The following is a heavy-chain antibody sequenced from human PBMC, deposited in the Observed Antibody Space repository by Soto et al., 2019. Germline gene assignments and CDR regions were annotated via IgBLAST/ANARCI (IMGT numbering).Heavy chain of an antibody. V-gene: IGHV3-33*01. D-gene: IGHD1-1*01. CDR1: GFTFSSYA. CDR2: MWYDRSHT. CDR3: ARDRSWRTGYYSGIHV. J-gene: IGHJ6*02. Sequence: QAHLVESGGGVVQPGGSLRLSCAASGFTFSSYAMHWVRQAPGKGLEWVALMWYDRSHTYYAESVKGRFNISRAECKKMLLLHMSGLRAEDTDVYYCARDRSWRTGYYSGIHVCGQGTAVTVS.